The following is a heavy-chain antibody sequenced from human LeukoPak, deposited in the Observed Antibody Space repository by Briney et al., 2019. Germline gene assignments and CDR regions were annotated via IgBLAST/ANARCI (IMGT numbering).Heavy chain of an antibody. CDR1: GGSFSGYY. CDR3: ARLQTYSGYEDFDH. CDR2: INHSGST. D-gene: IGHD5-12*01. J-gene: IGHJ4*02. V-gene: IGHV4-34*01. Sequence: PSETLSLTCAVYGGSFSGYYWSWIRQPPGKGLEWIGEINHSGSTNYNPSLKSRVTISVDTSKNQFSLKLSSVTAADTAVYYCARLQTYSGYEDFDHWGQGTPVTVSS.